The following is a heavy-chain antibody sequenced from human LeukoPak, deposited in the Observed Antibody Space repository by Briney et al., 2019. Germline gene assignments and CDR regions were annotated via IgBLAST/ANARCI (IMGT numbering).Heavy chain of an antibody. CDR1: GFNFNHYW. V-gene: IGHV3-7*01. Sequence: PGGSLRHSCAASGFNFNHYWMTWVRQSPGKGLEWVANIKEDGTEKNYVDSVKGRFTISRDNAKNSLYLQMNSLRAEDTAVYYCARGGSESDYWGQGTLVTVSS. J-gene: IGHJ4*02. CDR3: ARGGSESDY. CDR2: IKEDGTEK.